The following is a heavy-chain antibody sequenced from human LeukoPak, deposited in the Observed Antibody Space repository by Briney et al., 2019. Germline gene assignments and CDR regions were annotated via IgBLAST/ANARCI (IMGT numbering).Heavy chain of an antibody. J-gene: IGHJ4*02. CDR2: ISPSGAET. CDR3: AKPSGSHPNYYFDS. CDR1: GFAFSRFA. Sequence: GGSLRLSCVPSGFAFSRFAMSWVRQAPGRGLEWVSAISPSGAETFAADSVRGRFTISRDNSKSTLYLQMNSLRVGDTALYYCAKPSGSHPNYYFDSWGPGTLVTVSS. D-gene: IGHD1-26*01. V-gene: IGHV3-23*01.